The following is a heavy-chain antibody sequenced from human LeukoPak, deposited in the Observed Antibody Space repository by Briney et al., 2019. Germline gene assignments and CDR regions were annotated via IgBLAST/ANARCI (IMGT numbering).Heavy chain of an antibody. CDR3: ARVRGYYDSSGYYSP. J-gene: IGHJ5*02. D-gene: IGHD3-22*01. CDR1: GFTFSSFW. V-gene: IGHV3-7*01. Sequence: GGSLRLSCAASGFTFSSFWMSWVRQAPGKGLDWVANIKQDGSEKYYVDSVKGRFTISRDNAKDSLYLQMNSLKAEDTAVYYCARVRGYYDSSGYYSPWGQGTLVTVSS. CDR2: IKQDGSEK.